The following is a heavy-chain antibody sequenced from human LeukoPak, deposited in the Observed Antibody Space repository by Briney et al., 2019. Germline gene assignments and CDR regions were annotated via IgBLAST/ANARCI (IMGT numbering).Heavy chain of an antibody. J-gene: IGHJ5*02. CDR3: ARSTRYKWFDP. CDR2: ISTYNGNT. V-gene: IGHV1-18*01. CDR1: GYTFTSYG. Sequence: ASVKVSCKASGYTFTSYGISWVRQAPGQGLERMGWISTYNGNTNYAQKLQGRVTMTTDTSTSTAYMELRSLRSDDTAVYYCARSTRYKWFDPWGQGTLVTVSS.